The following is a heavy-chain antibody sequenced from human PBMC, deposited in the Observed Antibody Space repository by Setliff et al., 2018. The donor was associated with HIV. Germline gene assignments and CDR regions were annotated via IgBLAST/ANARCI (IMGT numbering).Heavy chain of an antibody. CDR1: GDSISNYY. CDR3: ASQPYNSGWFGGWFDP. D-gene: IGHD6-19*01. V-gene: IGHV4-59*12. CDR2: IYYSGST. Sequence: PSETLSLTCTVSGDSISNYYWSWIRQPPGKGLEWIGHIYYSGSTDYNPSLTSRVIISVDPSKNQFTLMLNSVTAADTAVYYCASQPYNSGWFGGWFDPWGQGTLVTV. J-gene: IGHJ5*02.